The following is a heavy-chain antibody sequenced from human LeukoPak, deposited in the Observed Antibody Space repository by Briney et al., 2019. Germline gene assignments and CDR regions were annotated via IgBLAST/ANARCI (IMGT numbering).Heavy chain of an antibody. J-gene: IGHJ4*02. D-gene: IGHD3-22*01. CDR2: IKQDGSEK. V-gene: IGHV3-7*01. CDR3: ARDYYDSSGYYHVGYFDY. Sequence: GGSLRLSCAASGFTFSSYWMSWVRRAPGKGLEWVANIKQDGSEKYYVDSVKGRFTISRDNAENSLYLQMNSLRAEDTAVYYCARDYYDSSGYYHVGYFDYWGQGTLVTVSS. CDR1: GFTFSSYW.